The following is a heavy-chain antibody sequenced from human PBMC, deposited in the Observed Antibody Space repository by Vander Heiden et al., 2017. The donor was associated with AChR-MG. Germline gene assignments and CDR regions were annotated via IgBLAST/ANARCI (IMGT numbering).Heavy chain of an antibody. CDR1: GYTLTDLS. CDR3: ATDLPREGYGDFTYYFDY. J-gene: IGHJ4*02. D-gene: IGHD4-17*01. CDR2: VDTEDGET. Sequence: QVQLVQSGAAVKKPGASVKVSCKVSGYTLTDLSMHWVRQAPGKGLEWMGGVDTEDGETIYAKKLQGRVTMTEDTSTDTAYRELSSLRSEDTAVYDCATDLPREGYGDFTYYFDYWGQGTLVTVSS. V-gene: IGHV1-24*01.